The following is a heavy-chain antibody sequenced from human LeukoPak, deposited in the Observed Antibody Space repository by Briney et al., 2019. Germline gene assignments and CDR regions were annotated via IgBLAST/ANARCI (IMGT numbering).Heavy chain of an antibody. J-gene: IGHJ4*02. CDR1: GFTFSSYA. D-gene: IGHD1-26*01. Sequence: HSGGSLRLSCAASGFTFSSYAMSWVRQAPVKGLEWVSAISGSGGSTYYADSVKGRFTISRDNSKNTLYLQMNSLRAEDTAVYYCAKVRGIVGADYWGQGTLVTVSS. V-gene: IGHV3-23*01. CDR3: AKVRGIVGADY. CDR2: ISGSGGST.